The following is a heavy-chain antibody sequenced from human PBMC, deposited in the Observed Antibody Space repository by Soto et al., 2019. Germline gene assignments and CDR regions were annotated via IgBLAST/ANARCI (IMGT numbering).Heavy chain of an antibody. D-gene: IGHD6-13*01. CDR2: LSYVGNNR. Sequence: GGSLRLSCAASGFTFSNYGVHWVRQSPGKGLEWVAVLSYVGNNRYYADSVKGRFTISRDNSKNTLFLQMNSLRAEDTAVYYCAKDGDVAAAGYYFDYWGLGTSVTVSS. CDR3: AKDGDVAAAGYYFDY. J-gene: IGHJ4*02. V-gene: IGHV3-30*18. CDR1: GFTFSNYG.